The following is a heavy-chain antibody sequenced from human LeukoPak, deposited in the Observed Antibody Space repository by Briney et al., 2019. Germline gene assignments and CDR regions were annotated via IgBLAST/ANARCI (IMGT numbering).Heavy chain of an antibody. CDR2: IYTSGST. V-gene: IGHV4-61*02. J-gene: IGHJ5*02. CDR3: AREARPWGGWFDP. Sequence: SQTLSLTCTVSGGSISSGSYYWSWIRQPAGKGLEWIGRIYTSGSTNYNPSLKSRVTISVDTSKNQFSLMLSSVTAADTAVYYCAREARPWGGWFDPWGQGTLVTVSS. CDR1: GGSISSGSYY. D-gene: IGHD6-6*01.